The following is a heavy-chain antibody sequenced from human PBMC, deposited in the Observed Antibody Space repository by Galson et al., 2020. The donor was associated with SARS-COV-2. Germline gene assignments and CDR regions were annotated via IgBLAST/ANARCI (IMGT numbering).Heavy chain of an antibody. V-gene: IGHV3-21*01. J-gene: IGHJ4*02. CDR3: ARSPPASTSGTSIYFDY. Sequence: GGSLRLSCAASGFAFSRYTMNWVRQAPGKGLEWVASLDTSSTYIYHADSLKGRFTISRDNAENSLYLQMNSLRAEDTAVYYCARSPPASTSGTSIYFDYWGQGTQVTVSS. CDR1: GFAFSRYT. D-gene: IGHD3-10*01. CDR2: LDTSSTYI.